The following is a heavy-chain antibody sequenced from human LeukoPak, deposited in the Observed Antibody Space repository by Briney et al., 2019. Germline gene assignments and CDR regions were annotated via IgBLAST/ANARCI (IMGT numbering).Heavy chain of an antibody. CDR3: AVPYSSSWYVTY. J-gene: IGHJ4*02. Sequence: ASVKVSCKASGYTFTSYGISWVRQAPGQGLEWMGWISAYNGNTNYAQKLHGRVTMTTDTSTSTAYMELRSLRSDDTAVYYCAVPYSSSWYVTYWGQGTLVTVSS. V-gene: IGHV1-18*01. D-gene: IGHD6-13*01. CDR2: ISAYNGNT. CDR1: GYTFTSYG.